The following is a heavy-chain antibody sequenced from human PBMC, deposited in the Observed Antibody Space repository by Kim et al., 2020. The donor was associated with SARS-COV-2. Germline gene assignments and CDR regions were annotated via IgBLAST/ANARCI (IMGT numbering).Heavy chain of an antibody. CDR3: ARDYCSSTSCYKLGVAYYFDY. CDR1: GFTFSSYG. J-gene: IGHJ4*02. CDR2: IWYDGSNK. V-gene: IGHV3-33*01. Sequence: GGSLRLSCAASGFTFSSYGMHWVRQAPGKGLEWVAVIWYDGSNKYYADSVKGRFTISRDNSKNTLYLQMNSLRAEDTAVYYCARDYCSSTSCYKLGVAYYFDYWGQGTLVTVSS. D-gene: IGHD2-2*02.